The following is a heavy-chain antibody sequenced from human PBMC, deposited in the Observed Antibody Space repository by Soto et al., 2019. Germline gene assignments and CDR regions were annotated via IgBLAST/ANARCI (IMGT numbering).Heavy chain of an antibody. Sequence: QVQLVQSGAEVKKPGASVKVYCKASGYTFTDYGISWVRQAPGQGLEWMGWIHTYNGNTNDAQKVQGRVTMTTDSSTSTAYMELRSLRSDDTAVYHCARDAQYSSRWHPIDYWGQGTLVTVSS. J-gene: IGHJ4*02. CDR1: GYTFTDYG. CDR2: IHTYNGNT. CDR3: ARDAQYSSRWHPIDY. D-gene: IGHD6-19*01. V-gene: IGHV1-18*01.